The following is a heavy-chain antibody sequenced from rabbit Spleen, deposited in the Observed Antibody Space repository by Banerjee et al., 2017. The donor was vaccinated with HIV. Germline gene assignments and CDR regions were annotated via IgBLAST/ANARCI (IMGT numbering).Heavy chain of an antibody. CDR2: IYPVFGIT. CDR1: GFTISSYN. D-gene: IGHD2-1*01. J-gene: IGHJ3*01. Sequence: QLVESGGGLVQPGGSLTLSCKVSGFTISSYNMGWVRQAPGKGLEWIGDIYPVFGITNYANSVKGRFTISSDNAQNTVDLQMNSLTAADTATYFCARDPYVAYGDVDLWGQGTLVTVS. V-gene: IGHV1S7*01. CDR3: ARDPYVAYGDVDL.